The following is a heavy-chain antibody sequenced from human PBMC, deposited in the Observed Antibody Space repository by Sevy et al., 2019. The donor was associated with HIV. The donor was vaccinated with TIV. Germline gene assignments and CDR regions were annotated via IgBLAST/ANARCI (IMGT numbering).Heavy chain of an antibody. Sequence: GGSLRLSCAASAFSLSNYYMTWVRQAPGKGLEWVANIKQGGNEHLYLESVKGRFTISRDDSKNSVYLQMTSLRAEDTAVYYCAREGVRYADDGRDFDDAFDIWGHGTMVTVSS. J-gene: IGHJ3*02. CDR1: AFSLSNYY. CDR3: AREGVRYADDGRDFDDAFDI. V-gene: IGHV3-7*01. D-gene: IGHD2-21*01. CDR2: IKQGGNEH.